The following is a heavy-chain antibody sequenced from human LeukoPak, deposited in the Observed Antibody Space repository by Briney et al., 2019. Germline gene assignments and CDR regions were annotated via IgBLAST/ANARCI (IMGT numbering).Heavy chain of an antibody. CDR2: ISSNGSTK. CDR1: GFTFSSYE. V-gene: IGHV3-48*03. D-gene: IGHD3-9*01. Sequence: GGSLRLSCAASGFTFSSYEMNWVRQAPGKGLEWVSYISSNGSTKYYADSVKGRFTISRDNAKNALYLQMNSLRAEDTAVYYCARDAALYDITGYYYGMDFWGKGTTVTVSS. J-gene: IGHJ6*04. CDR3: ARDAALYDITGYYYGMDF.